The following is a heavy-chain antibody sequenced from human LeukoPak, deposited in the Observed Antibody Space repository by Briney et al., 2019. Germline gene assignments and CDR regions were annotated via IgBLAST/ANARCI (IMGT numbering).Heavy chain of an antibody. CDR3: ARDAPSIVGPTGFDY. V-gene: IGHV4-30-2*01. D-gene: IGHD1-26*01. CDR1: GGSISSGGYY. Sequence: SETLSLTHTVSGGSISSGGYYWSWIRQPPGKGLEWIGYIYHSGSTYYNPSLKSRVTISVDRSKNQFSLKLSSVTAADTAVYYCARDAPSIVGPTGFDYWGQGTLVTVSS. CDR2: IYHSGST. J-gene: IGHJ4*02.